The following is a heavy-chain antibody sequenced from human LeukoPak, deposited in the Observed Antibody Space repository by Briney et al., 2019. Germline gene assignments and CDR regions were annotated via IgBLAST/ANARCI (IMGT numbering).Heavy chain of an antibody. D-gene: IGHD6-13*01. CDR2: INPSAGTT. Sequence: ASVKVSCKASGNTFTNYYMHWVRQAPGQGLEWMGIINPSAGTTTYAQKFQGRVTMTRDTSTSTVYMELSSLRSEDTAVYYCARDGDENSSSWSWFDPWGQGTLVTVSS. CDR1: GNTFTNYY. V-gene: IGHV1-46*01. CDR3: ARDGDENSSSWSWFDP. J-gene: IGHJ5*02.